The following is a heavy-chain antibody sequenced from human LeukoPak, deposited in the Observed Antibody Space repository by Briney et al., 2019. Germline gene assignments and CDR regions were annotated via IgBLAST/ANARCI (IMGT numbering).Heavy chain of an antibody. CDR2: IKSKTDGGTT. Sequence: GGSLRLSCAASGFTFSNAWMSWVRQAPGKGLELVGRIKSKTDGGTTDYAAPVKGRFTISRDDSKNTLYLQMNSLKTEDTAVYYCTALNTYYYDSIPLDYWGQGTLVTVSS. CDR1: GFTFSNAW. J-gene: IGHJ4*02. V-gene: IGHV3-15*01. D-gene: IGHD3-22*01. CDR3: TALNTYYYDSIPLDY.